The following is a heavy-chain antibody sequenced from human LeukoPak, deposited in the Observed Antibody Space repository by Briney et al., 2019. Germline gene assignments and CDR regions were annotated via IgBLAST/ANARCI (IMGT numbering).Heavy chain of an antibody. D-gene: IGHD3-9*01. Sequence: GGSLRLSCTASGFTFGDYAMSWVRQAPGKGLEWVSSISSSSSYIYYADSVKGRFTISRDNAKNSLYLQMNSLRAEDTAVYYCARDGSYYDILTGSYYFDYWGQGTLVTVSS. CDR2: ISSSSSYI. J-gene: IGHJ4*02. CDR1: GFTFGDYA. CDR3: ARDGSYYDILTGSYYFDY. V-gene: IGHV3-21*01.